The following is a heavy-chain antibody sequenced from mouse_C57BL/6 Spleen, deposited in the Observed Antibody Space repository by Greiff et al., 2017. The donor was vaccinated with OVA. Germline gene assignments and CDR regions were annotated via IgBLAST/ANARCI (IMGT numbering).Heavy chain of an antibody. CDR2: INPNNGGT. J-gene: IGHJ2*01. V-gene: IGHV1-26*01. CDR1: GYTFTDYY. CDR3: ARKYYYGSSWFDY. Sequence: VQLQQSGPELVKPGASVKISCKASGYTFTDYYMNWVKQSHGKSLEWIGAINPNNGGTSYNQKFKGKATLTVDKSSSTAYMELRSLTSEDSAVYYCARKYYYGSSWFDYWGQGTTLTVSS. D-gene: IGHD1-1*01.